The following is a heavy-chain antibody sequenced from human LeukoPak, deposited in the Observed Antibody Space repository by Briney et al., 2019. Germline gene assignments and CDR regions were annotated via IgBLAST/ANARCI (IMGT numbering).Heavy chain of an antibody. Sequence: GGSLRLSCAASGFTFSSYAMSWVRQAPGKGLEWVSALSGSGGSTYYADSVKGRFTISRDNSKNTLYLQMNSLRAEDTAIYYCARDPSSGWQYYFDYWGQGTLVTVSS. CDR1: GFTFSSYA. D-gene: IGHD6-19*01. CDR3: ARDPSSGWQYYFDY. J-gene: IGHJ4*02. CDR2: LSGSGGST. V-gene: IGHV3-23*01.